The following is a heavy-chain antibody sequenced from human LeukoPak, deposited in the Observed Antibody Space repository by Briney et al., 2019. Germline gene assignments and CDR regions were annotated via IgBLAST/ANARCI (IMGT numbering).Heavy chain of an antibody. V-gene: IGHV1-69*06. Sequence: SVKVSCKASGGTFSSYAISWVRQAPGQGLEWMGGIIPIFGTANYAQKFQGRVTITADKSTSTAYMELSSLRSEDTAVYYCARETYSSSSGGYYYYYYYMDVWGKGTTVTVSS. CDR3: ARETYSSSSGGYYYYYYYMDV. CDR1: GGTFSSYA. D-gene: IGHD6-6*01. J-gene: IGHJ6*03. CDR2: IIPIFGTA.